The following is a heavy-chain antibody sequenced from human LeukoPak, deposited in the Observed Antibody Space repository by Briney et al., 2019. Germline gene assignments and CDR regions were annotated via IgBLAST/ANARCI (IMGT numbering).Heavy chain of an antibody. J-gene: IGHJ4*02. CDR3: ARALYSGYYDY. V-gene: IGHV3-53*01. Sequence: GGSLRLSCAPSVFTLSSNYMSWVRPAPGKGLGWVSVIYSGGSTYYADSVKGRFILSRDNSKDTLYLRMNSLRAEETAVYYCARALYSGYYDYWGQGALVTVSS. D-gene: IGHD3-22*01. CDR2: IYSGGST. CDR1: VFTLSSNY.